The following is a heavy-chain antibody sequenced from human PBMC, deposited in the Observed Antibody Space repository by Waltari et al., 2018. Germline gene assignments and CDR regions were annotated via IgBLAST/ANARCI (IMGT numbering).Heavy chain of an antibody. CDR3: ARDHRGLPNWFAP. CDR2: IYYSGST. J-gene: IGHJ5*02. V-gene: IGHV4-30-4*08. CDR1: GGSISRGDDY. Sequence: QVQLQESGPGLVKPSQTLSLTCTVSGGSISRGDDYWSWIRQPPGKGLEWIVYIYYSGSTYYSPSLKSPVTIAVDPSQNQFDLQLSSVTDAATAVYYCARDHRGLPNWFAPWGQGTLVTVSS. D-gene: IGHD3-10*01.